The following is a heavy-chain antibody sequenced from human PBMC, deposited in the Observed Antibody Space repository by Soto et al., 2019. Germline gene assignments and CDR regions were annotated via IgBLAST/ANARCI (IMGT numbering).Heavy chain of an antibody. Sequence: ASVKVSCKVSGCTFTNYGINWVRQAPGQGLEWMGWISAYNGNTNYAQKLQGRVTMTTDTSTSTAYMELRSLRSDDTAVYYCARDLMGVVVVAAPEFDYWGKGTLVTVSS. CDR3: ARDLMGVVVVAAPEFDY. CDR2: ISAYNGNT. D-gene: IGHD2-15*01. CDR1: GCTFTNYG. J-gene: IGHJ4*02. V-gene: IGHV1-18*01.